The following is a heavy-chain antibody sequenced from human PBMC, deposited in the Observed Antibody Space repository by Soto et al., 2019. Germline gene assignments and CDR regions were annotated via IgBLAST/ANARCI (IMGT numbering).Heavy chain of an antibody. V-gene: IGHV4-39*01. CDR2: IYYSGST. J-gene: IGHJ3*02. CDR1: GGSISSSSYY. D-gene: IGHD4-17*01. Sequence: QLQLQESGPGLVKPSETLSLTCTVSGGSISSSSYYWGWIRQPPGKGLEWIGSIYYSGSTYYNPSLKSRVNISVDTSKNQFSLKLSSVTAADTAVYYCARATTVVTPDAFDIWGQGTMVTVSS. CDR3: ARATTVVTPDAFDI.